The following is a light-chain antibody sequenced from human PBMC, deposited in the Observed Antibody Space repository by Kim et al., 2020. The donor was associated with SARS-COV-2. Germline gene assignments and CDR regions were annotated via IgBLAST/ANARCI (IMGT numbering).Light chain of an antibody. J-gene: IGKJ2*01. CDR3: QQYEDLPYT. Sequence: SASVGDRVTITCQASQDISTYLNWYQQKPGSAPKLIIYDADTLERGVPSRFSGGGSGTEYTLTIFSLLPEDIATYYCQQYEDLPYTFGQGTKLEI. V-gene: IGKV1-33*01. CDR2: DAD. CDR1: QDISTY.